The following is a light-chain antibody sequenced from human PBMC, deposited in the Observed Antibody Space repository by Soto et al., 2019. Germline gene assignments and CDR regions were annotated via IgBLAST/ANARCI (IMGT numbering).Light chain of an antibody. V-gene: IGLV1-40*01. CDR1: NSNMGAGYD. J-gene: IGLJ2*01. Sequence: QSVLTQPPSVSGAPGQSVTISCTGSNSNMGAGYDVHWYQQPPGTAPKLLIHGNSYRPSGVPDRFSGSKSGTSASLAITGLQADDEADYYCQSYDSSLGDRIFGGGTKLTVL. CDR2: GNS. CDR3: QSYDSSLGDRI.